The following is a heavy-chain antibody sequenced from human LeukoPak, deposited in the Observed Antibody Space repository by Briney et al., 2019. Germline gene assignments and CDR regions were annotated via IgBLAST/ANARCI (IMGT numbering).Heavy chain of an antibody. CDR3: ARGPYSSDAGY. CDR1: GGSISGSSYY. J-gene: IGHJ4*02. V-gene: IGHV4-39*07. Sequence: SETLSLTCSVSGGSISGSSYYWGWIRQPPGKGLEWIGEISHTGHTNYNPSLKSRVIMSVETSKNQLSLILSSVTAADTAVYYCARGPYSSDAGYWGQGTLVTVSS. CDR2: ISHTGHT. D-gene: IGHD6-25*01.